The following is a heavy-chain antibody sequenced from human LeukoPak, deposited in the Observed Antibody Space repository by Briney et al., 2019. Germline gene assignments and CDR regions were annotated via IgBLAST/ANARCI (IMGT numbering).Heavy chain of an antibody. V-gene: IGHV3-15*01. CDR1: GLTVSEAW. J-gene: IGHJ6*02. CDR3: STNGNDGSGGYYRSDYYGMDL. D-gene: IGHD3-10*01. CDR2: IKSKTDGGTV. Sequence: NPGGSLRLPCAAFGLTVSEAWMCWLSQAPGKGLAWVGRIKSKTDGGTVDYTAPVKGRFTISRDDSQNTLYLDMNSLKTEDTAGYYCSTNGNDGSGGYYRSDYYGMDLCGQGTTVTVSS.